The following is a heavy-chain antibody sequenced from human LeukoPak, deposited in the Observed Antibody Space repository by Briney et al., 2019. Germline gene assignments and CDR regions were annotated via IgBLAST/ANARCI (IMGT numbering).Heavy chain of an antibody. Sequence: GGSLRLSCAASGFTFSSYAMHWVRQAPGKGLEWVAVISYDRSNKYYADSVKGRFTISRDNAKNSLYLQMNSLRAEDTAVYYCARDKGDYDTSGSLFIFGGQGTLVTVSS. CDR1: GFTFSSYA. J-gene: IGHJ4*02. CDR3: ARDKGDYDTSGSLFIF. V-gene: IGHV3-30-3*01. CDR2: ISYDRSNK. D-gene: IGHD3-22*01.